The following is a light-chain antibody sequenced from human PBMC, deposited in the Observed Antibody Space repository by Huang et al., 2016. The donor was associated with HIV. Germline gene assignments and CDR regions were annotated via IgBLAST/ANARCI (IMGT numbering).Light chain of an antibody. Sequence: EIVMTQSPATLSVSPGERATLSCRASQSVSRNLAWYQQKPGQAPRLRLYAASTRATGIPARFSGSGSVTEFTLTISSLQSEDFAVYYCQQYNNWPRTFGQGTKVEIK. CDR1: QSVSRN. J-gene: IGKJ1*01. CDR2: AAS. V-gene: IGKV3-15*01. CDR3: QQYNNWPRT.